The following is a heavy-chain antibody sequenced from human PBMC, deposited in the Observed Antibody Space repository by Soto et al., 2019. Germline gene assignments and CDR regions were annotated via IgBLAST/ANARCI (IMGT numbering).Heavy chain of an antibody. CDR2: ISSSSSYT. Sequence: GALRLSCAASGFTFSDYYMSWIRQAPGKGLEWVSYISSSSSYTNYADSVKGRFTISRDNAKNSLYLQMNSLRAEDTAVYYCARDHLRFLEWLLAEYGMGVWGQGTAVTVS. J-gene: IGHJ6*02. V-gene: IGHV3-11*06. CDR3: ARDHLRFLEWLLAEYGMGV. CDR1: GFTFSDYY. D-gene: IGHD3-3*01.